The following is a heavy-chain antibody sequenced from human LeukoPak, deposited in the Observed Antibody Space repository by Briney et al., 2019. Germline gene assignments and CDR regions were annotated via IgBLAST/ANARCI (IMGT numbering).Heavy chain of an antibody. CDR3: ATSGGDFGDWFDP. D-gene: IGHD2-21*02. J-gene: IGHJ5*02. V-gene: IGHV4-31*03. Sequence: SETLSLTCTVSGGSINTGAYYWNWIRQVPGKGLEWIGYIYYTAGTYYNPSLRSRVTISIDTSQNQFSLRLNSLTAADTAVYYCATSGGDFGDWFDPWGQGTLVTVSS. CDR2: IYYTAGT. CDR1: GGSINTGAYY.